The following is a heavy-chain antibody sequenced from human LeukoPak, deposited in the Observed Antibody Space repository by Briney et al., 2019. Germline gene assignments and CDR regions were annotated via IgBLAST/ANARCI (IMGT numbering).Heavy chain of an antibody. J-gene: IGHJ4*02. CDR1: GGSFSGYF. CDR2: INHSGST. Sequence: PSETLSLTCAVYGGSFSGYFWSWIRQPPGKGLEWSGEINHSGSTTYNPPLKSRVTISLDTSKNRFSLKLSSLTAADTAVYYCARHGGDYVWGTYRYTSGLYFDYWGQGTLVTVSS. CDR3: ARHGGDYVWGTYRYTSGLYFDY. D-gene: IGHD3-16*02. V-gene: IGHV4-34*01.